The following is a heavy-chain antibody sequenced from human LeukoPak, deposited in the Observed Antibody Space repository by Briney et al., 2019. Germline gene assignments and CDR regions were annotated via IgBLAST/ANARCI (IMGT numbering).Heavy chain of an antibody. D-gene: IGHD6-19*01. J-gene: IGHJ5*02. Sequence: GASVKVACKASGYTFTAYYLHCVRQAPGQRLEWVGWINPKSGATKYALKFQGRGTSARDTSISKAYMELSRLRSDDTAVYYCARDLYRSGWDAWLDPWGQGTLVTVSS. CDR3: ARDLYRSGWDAWLDP. CDR1: GYTFTAYY. V-gene: IGHV1-2*01. CDR2: INPKSGAT.